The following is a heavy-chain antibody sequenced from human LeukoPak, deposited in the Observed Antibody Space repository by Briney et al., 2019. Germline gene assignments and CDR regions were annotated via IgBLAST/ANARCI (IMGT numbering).Heavy chain of an antibody. D-gene: IGHD4-23*01. CDR1: GFSFSSYS. Sequence: GGSLRLSCAASGFSFSSYSMNWVRQAPGKGLERVSSISSGSIYIYYADSVKGRFTISRDNAKNSLSLQMNSLRAEDTAVYYCARAPPMTTVVTWAHYFDYWGQGTLVTVSS. CDR3: ARAPPMTTVVTWAHYFDY. J-gene: IGHJ4*02. V-gene: IGHV3-21*01. CDR2: ISSGSIYI.